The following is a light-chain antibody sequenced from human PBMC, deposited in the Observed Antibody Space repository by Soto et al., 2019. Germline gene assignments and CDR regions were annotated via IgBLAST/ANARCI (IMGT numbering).Light chain of an antibody. J-gene: IGKJ1*01. Sequence: ENVLTQSPDILYVYPGEGATLSCRASQSVTTGYLAWYQQKPGQAPRLLIYGTSSRATGVPDRFRASGSATDCALPITRLEAGDFAVYCCQQLGDSLWTFGQGTRVEIK. CDR3: QQLGDSLWT. CDR2: GTS. V-gene: IGKV3-20*01. CDR1: QSVTTGY.